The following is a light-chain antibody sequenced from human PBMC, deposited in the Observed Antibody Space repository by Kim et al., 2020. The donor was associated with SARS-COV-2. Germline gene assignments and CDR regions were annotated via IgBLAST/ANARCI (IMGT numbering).Light chain of an antibody. Sequence: LSPGERATLSCRASQSIGNNLAWYKQKPGQAPRLLIYDTSNRATGIPARFSVSGSGTDFTLTISSLEPEDFAVYYCQQRGNWPLTFGGGTKVDIK. V-gene: IGKV3-11*01. CDR2: DTS. CDR1: QSIGNN. J-gene: IGKJ4*01. CDR3: QQRGNWPLT.